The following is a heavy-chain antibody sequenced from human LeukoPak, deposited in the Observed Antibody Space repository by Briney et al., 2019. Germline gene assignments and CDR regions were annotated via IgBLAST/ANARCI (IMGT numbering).Heavy chain of an antibody. V-gene: IGHV4-31*03. CDR1: GGSISSGDYY. CDR2: IYYRGST. J-gene: IGHJ5*02. D-gene: IGHD5-18*01. CDR3: AKDHRAYSSSNWFDP. Sequence: SETLSLTCTVSGGSISSGDYYWSWIRQHPGKGLEWIGYIYYRGSTYYNPSLKSRVTISVDTSKNQFPLKLSSVTAADTAVYYCAKDHRAYSSSNWFDPWGQGTLVTVSS.